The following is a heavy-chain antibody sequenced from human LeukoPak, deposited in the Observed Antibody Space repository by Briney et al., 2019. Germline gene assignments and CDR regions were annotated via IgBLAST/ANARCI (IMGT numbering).Heavy chain of an antibody. J-gene: IGHJ5*02. CDR3: IREVVAASNWFDP. CDR1: GFTFGDYA. CDR2: IRSKAYGGTT. Sequence: GGSLRLSCTASGFTFGDYAMSWVRQAPGKGLEWVGFIRSKAYGGTTEYAASVKGRFTISRDDSKSIAYLQMNSLKTEDTAVYYCIREVVAASNWFDPWGQGSLVTVSS. V-gene: IGHV3-49*04. D-gene: IGHD2-15*01.